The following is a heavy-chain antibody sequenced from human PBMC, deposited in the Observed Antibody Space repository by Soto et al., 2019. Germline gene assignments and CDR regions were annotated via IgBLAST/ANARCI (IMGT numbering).Heavy chain of an antibody. D-gene: IGHD5-12*01. J-gene: IGHJ4*02. Sequence: ASVKVSCKASGYAFTGYYIHWVRQAPGQGLEWMGWINPKSGGANYALKFQGRVTMTRDTSITSGYMELSRLRYDDTAIYYCARANSGDDDEFDYWGQGTPVTV. CDR2: INPKSGGA. CDR3: ARANSGDDDEFDY. V-gene: IGHV1-2*02. CDR1: GYAFTGYY.